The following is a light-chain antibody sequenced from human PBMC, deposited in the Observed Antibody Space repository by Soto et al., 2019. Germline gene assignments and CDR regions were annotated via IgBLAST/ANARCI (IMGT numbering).Light chain of an antibody. Sequence: EIVLTQSPATLSLSPGERATLSCRASQSVSSYLAWYQQKPGQAPRLLIYDASNRATGIPARFSGSGSGTDFTLTISSLEPEDFAFYYCKQRSNWPPTFGQGTKLEIK. J-gene: IGKJ2*01. CDR2: DAS. V-gene: IGKV3-11*01. CDR1: QSVSSY. CDR3: KQRSNWPPT.